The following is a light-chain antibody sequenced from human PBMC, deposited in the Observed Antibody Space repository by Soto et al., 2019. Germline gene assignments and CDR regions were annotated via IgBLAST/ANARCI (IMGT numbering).Light chain of an antibody. J-gene: IGKJ4*01. Sequence: EIVFTQSPAPLSVSPGGRATPSLRASQSVGYTVAWYQQKPGQPPRLLIYGASTRATGIPARFSGSGSGTDFTLTISSLQSEDSAVYYCQHYYNWLSFGGGTKVDIK. CDR2: GAS. CDR3: QHYYNWLS. CDR1: QSVGYT. V-gene: IGKV3-15*01.